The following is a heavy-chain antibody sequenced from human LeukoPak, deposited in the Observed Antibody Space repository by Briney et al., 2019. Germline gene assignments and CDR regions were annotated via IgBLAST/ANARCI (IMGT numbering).Heavy chain of an antibody. D-gene: IGHD2-21*02. CDR3: AGGLAYCGGDCPEYFQH. V-gene: IGHV5-10-1*01. Sequence: GESLKISCKVSGYTFTSYWISWVRQMPGKGLEWMGRIGPSDSYTNYSPSFQGHVTISADKSISTAYLQWSSLKASDTAMYYCAGGLAYCGGDCPEYFQHWGQGTLVTVSS. CDR1: GYTFTSYW. CDR2: IGPSDSYT. J-gene: IGHJ1*01.